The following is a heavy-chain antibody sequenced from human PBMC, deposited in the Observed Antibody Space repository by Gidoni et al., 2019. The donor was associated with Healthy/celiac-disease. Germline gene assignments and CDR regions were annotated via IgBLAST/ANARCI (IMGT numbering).Heavy chain of an antibody. CDR2: IKQDGSEK. CDR3: ARVLVIAAAGYWFDP. CDR1: GFPFSSYW. J-gene: IGHJ5*02. V-gene: IGHV3-7*01. Sequence: EVQLVESGGGLVQPGGSLRLSCAASGFPFSSYWMSWVRQAPGKGLEWVANIKQDGSEKYYVDSVKGRFTISRDNAKNSLYLQMNSLRAEDTAVYYCARVLVIAAAGYWFDPWGQGTLVTVSS. D-gene: IGHD6-13*01.